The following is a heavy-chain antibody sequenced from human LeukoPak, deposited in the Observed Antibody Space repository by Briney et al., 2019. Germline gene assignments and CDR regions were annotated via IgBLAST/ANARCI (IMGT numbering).Heavy chain of an antibody. V-gene: IGHV3-7*03. CDR3: AKDPRYCGGDCYSGY. D-gene: IGHD2-21*02. J-gene: IGHJ4*02. CDR2: IKQDGSEK. CDR1: GFTFSSYW. Sequence: PGGSLRLSCAASGFTFSSYWMSWVRQAPGKGLEWVANIKQDGSEKYYVDSVKGRFTISRDNSKNTLYLQMNSLRAEDTAVYYCAKDPRYCGGDCYSGYWGQGTLVTVSS.